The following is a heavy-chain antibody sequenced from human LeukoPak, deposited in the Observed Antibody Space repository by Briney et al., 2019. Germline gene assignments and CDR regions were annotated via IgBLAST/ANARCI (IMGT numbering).Heavy chain of an antibody. J-gene: IGHJ4*02. Sequence: SETLSLTCSVYGGSLSPYYWNWIRQPPGKGLEWIGEINHRGSTTYNPSLKSRVTISVDTSNNQFSLKLSSVTAADTAVYYCARVGLDWGSIDYWGQGTLVTVSS. CDR3: ARVGLDWGSIDY. V-gene: IGHV4-34*01. CDR1: GGSLSPYY. D-gene: IGHD3/OR15-3a*01. CDR2: INHRGST.